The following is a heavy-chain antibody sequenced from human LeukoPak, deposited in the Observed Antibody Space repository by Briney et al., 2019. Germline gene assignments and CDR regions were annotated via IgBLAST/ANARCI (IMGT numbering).Heavy chain of an antibody. CDR3: VTYGSPWNRVDL. CDR1: GVTFSLYN. Sequence: KPVRSLRLSCAASGVTFSLYNMNSVRQAPGKGLQSVLSMSSSTTYINYADSVNGRFTISRDNTNNLLYLQMNSLRAEDTAVYYCVTYGSPWNRVDLWGQGTLVSVSS. J-gene: IGHJ5*02. CDR2: MSSSTTYI. V-gene: IGHV3-21*01. D-gene: IGHD1-1*01.